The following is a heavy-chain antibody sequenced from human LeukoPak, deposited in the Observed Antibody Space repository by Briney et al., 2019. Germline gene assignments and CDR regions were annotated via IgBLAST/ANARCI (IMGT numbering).Heavy chain of an antibody. CDR3: ASDSSGWYGGFDY. D-gene: IGHD6-19*01. CDR2: INHSGST. CDR1: GGSFSGYY. Sequence: SETLSLTCAVYGGSFSGYYWSWIRQPPGKGLEWIGEINHSGSTNYNPSLKSRVTISVDTSKNQFSLKLSSVTAADTAVYYCASDSSGWYGGFDYWGQGTLVTASS. V-gene: IGHV4-34*01. J-gene: IGHJ4*02.